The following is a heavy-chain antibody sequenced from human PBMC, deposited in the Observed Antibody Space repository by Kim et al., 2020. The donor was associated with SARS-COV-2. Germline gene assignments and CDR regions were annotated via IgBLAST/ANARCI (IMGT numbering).Heavy chain of an antibody. CDR2: ISSDGAAI. V-gene: IGHV3-11*04. J-gene: IGHJ2*01. CDR3: AREALCAIYSGSGYF. CDR1: GFTFSSHN. Sequence: GGSLRLSCAASGFTFSSHNMNWVRQATGRGLELVSSISSDGAAIYYADSVKGRFTISRDNAKSSLYLEMNSLRDEDTAVYYCAREALCAIYSGSGYF. D-gene: IGHD3-10*01.